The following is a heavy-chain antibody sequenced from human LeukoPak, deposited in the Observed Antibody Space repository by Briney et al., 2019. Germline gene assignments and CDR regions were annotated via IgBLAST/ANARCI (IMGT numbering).Heavy chain of an antibody. D-gene: IGHD2/OR15-2a*01. CDR1: GFTFSSYN. Sequence: GGSLRLSCAASGFTFSSYNMNWVRQAPGKGLEWVSSISSSSDYIYYADSVKGRFTISRDNAKNSLYLQMKSLRAEDTAVYYCARGKTSQNIVTRKTYNWFNPWGQGTLVTVSS. CDR2: ISSSSDYI. V-gene: IGHV3-21*01. CDR3: ARGKTSQNIVTRKTYNWFNP. J-gene: IGHJ5*02.